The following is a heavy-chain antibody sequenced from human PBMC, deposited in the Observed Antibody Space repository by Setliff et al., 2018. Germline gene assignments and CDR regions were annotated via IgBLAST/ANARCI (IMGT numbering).Heavy chain of an antibody. Sequence: ASVKVSCKASGYTFTSYYMHWVRQAPGQGLEWMGWISAYSDDTKYAEKFQGRVTMTMDTSTGTAYMELRSLRSDDTAVYICAYDSSGYYPGYWGQGTLVTVSS. J-gene: IGHJ4*02. CDR3: AYDSSGYYPGY. CDR1: GYTFTSYY. CDR2: ISAYSDDT. V-gene: IGHV1-18*04. D-gene: IGHD3-22*01.